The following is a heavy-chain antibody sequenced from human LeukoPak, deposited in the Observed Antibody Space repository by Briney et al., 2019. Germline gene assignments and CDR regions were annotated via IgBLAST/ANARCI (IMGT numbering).Heavy chain of an antibody. CDR1: RYTLTSYE. CDR3: ARVWVGAASFGY. Sequence: GSVKDSRMASRYTLTSYEIKSVRQAPGRGGEWMGWINTNTGNPTYAQRFKGRFVFSLDTSVSTAYLQISSLKAEDTAVYYCARVWVGAASFGYWGQGTLVSVSS. J-gene: IGHJ4*02. D-gene: IGHD2-15*01. CDR2: INTNTGNP. V-gene: IGHV7-4-1*02.